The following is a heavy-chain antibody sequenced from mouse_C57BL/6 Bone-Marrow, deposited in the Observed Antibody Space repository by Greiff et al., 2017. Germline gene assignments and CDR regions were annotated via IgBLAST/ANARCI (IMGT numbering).Heavy chain of an antibody. CDR3: ARGFYYCNFY. D-gene: IGHD2-1*01. CDR1: GYTFTSYW. V-gene: IGHV1-61*01. Sequence: QVQLQQPGAELVRPGSSVKLSCKASGYTFTSYWMDWVKQRPGQGLEWIGNIYPSDSETHYNQKFKDKATLTVDKSSSTAYMHLSSLTSEDSAVYYCARGFYYCNFYWGQGTTLTVSS. CDR2: IYPSDSET. J-gene: IGHJ2*01.